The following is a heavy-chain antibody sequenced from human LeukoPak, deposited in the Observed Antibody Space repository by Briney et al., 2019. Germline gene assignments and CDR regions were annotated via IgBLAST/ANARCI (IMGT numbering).Heavy chain of an antibody. J-gene: IGHJ4*02. V-gene: IGHV4-38-2*02. D-gene: IGHD3-9*01. CDR3: ARDGSTYYDILTGYYTFDY. CDR1: GGSISSYY. CDR2: IYHSGST. Sequence: SETLSLTCTVSGGSISSYYWSWIRQPPGKGLEWIGSIYHSGSTYYNPSLKSRVTISVDTSKNQFSLKLSSVTAADTAVYYCARDGSTYYDILTGYYTFDYWGQGTLVTVSS.